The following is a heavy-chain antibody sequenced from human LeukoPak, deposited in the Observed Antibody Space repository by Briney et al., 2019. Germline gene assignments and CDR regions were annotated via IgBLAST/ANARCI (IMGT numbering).Heavy chain of an antibody. CDR3: VKDFCRGGNCPSQFFDS. D-gene: IGHD4-23*01. CDR2: TVAGYSET. Sequence: GGSLRLSRAASGFMFNSYVMSWVRQAPAKGLEWVSITVAGYSETHYADSVRGRFTISRDDSSNTLSLEMNSLRADDTGTYYCVKDFCRGGNCPSQFFDSWGQGTVVTVSS. J-gene: IGHJ4*02. CDR1: GFMFNSYV. V-gene: IGHV3-23*01.